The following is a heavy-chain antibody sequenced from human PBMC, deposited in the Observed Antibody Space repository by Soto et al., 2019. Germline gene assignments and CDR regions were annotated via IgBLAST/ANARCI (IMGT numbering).Heavy chain of an antibody. CDR2: IIVYNDNT. J-gene: IGHJ1*01. CDR1: GYTFTSYG. D-gene: IGHD3-9*01. Sequence: QVQLVRSGREIKKPGASVKVSCKAFGYTFTSYGIGWVRQAPGQVLEWMGWIIVYNDNTNYAQKFQGRVTMTTETSSSTAYMELRSLKSDDTAVYYCARIGFDGHWGQGTLVTVSS. CDR3: ARIGFDGH. V-gene: IGHV1-18*01.